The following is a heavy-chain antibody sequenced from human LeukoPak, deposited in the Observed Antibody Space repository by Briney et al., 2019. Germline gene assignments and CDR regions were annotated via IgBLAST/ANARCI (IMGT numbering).Heavy chain of an antibody. CDR3: ANGAAVYEYFQH. D-gene: IGHD6-13*01. Sequence: PGRSLRLSCAASGFTFSSYGMHWVRQAPGKGLEWVAVISYDGSNKYYADSVKGRFTISRDNSKNTLYLQMNSLRAEDTAVYYCANGAAVYEYFQHWGQGTLVTVSS. V-gene: IGHV3-30*18. CDR2: ISYDGSNK. CDR1: GFTFSSYG. J-gene: IGHJ1*01.